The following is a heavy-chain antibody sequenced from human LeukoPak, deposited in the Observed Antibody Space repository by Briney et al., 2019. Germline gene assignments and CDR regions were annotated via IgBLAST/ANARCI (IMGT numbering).Heavy chain of an antibody. D-gene: IGHD6-13*01. J-gene: IGHJ4*02. CDR1: GFTFSSYG. V-gene: IGHV3-30*18. CDR2: ISYDGSNK. Sequence: GRSLRLSCAASGFTFSSYGMHWVRQAPGKGLEWVAVISYDGSNKYYADSVKGRFTISRDNSKNTLYLQMNSLRAEDTAVYYCAKDGPEGSWWHYWGQGTLVTVSS. CDR3: AKDGPEGSWWHY.